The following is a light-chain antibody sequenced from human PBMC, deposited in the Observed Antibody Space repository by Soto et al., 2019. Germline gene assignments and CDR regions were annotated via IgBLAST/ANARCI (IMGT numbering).Light chain of an antibody. CDR1: SSNVGNNI. CDR2: AND. Sequence: QSVLTQPPSVSAAPGQKVTISCSGSSSNVGNNIVSWYQQLPGAVPKLLIYANDKRPSGIPDRFSGSKSGTSATLGITGLQTGDEADYYCGTWDTSLSAVVFGGGTKVTVL. J-gene: IGLJ3*02. CDR3: GTWDTSLSAVV. V-gene: IGLV1-51*01.